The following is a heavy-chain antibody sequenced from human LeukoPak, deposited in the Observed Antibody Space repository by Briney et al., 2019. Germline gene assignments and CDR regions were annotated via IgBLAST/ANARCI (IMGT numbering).Heavy chain of an antibody. Sequence: GGSLRLSCAASGFTFSSYAMSWVRQAPGKGLEWVSAISGSGGSTYYADSVKGRFTISRDNSKNTLYLQMNSLRAGDTAVYYCARGYYDSSGYYRNRIDYWGQGTLVTVSS. CDR2: ISGSGGST. J-gene: IGHJ4*02. CDR1: GFTFSSYA. V-gene: IGHV3-23*01. CDR3: ARGYYDSSGYYRNRIDY. D-gene: IGHD3-22*01.